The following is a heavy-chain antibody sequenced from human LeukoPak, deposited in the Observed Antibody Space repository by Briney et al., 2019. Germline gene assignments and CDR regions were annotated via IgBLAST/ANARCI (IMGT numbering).Heavy chain of an antibody. D-gene: IGHD3-10*01. J-gene: IGHJ6*02. CDR2: IYTSGST. V-gene: IGHV4-61*02. CDR3: ARAPLTDGPGSYYKRDIYYYYGMDV. Sequence: SQTLSLTCTVSGGSISSGSYYWSWIRQPAGKGLEWIGRIYTSGSTNYNPSLKSRVTISVDTSKNQFSLKLSSVTAADTAVYYCARAPLTDGPGSYYKRDIYYYYGMDVWGQGTTVTVSS. CDR1: GGSISSGSYY.